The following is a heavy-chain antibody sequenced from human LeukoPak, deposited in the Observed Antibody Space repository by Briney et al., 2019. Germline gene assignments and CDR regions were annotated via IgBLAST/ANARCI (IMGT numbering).Heavy chain of an antibody. CDR3: ARSNSGRQYFFDY. D-gene: IGHD1-26*01. J-gene: IGHJ4*02. CDR2: ISSSSSTI. V-gene: IGHV3-48*01. Sequence: GGSLRLSCAASGFTFSTYTRNWVRQAPGEGLEWISYISSSSSTIYYADSVKGRFTISRDNAKNSLYLQMNSLRAEDTAVYYCARSNSGRQYFFDYWGQGSLVTVSS. CDR1: GFTFSTYT.